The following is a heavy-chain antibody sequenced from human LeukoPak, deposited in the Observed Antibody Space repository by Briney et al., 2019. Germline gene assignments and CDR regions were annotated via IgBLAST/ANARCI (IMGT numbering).Heavy chain of an antibody. CDR1: GGSISNYY. CDR3: AREANYCSGGSCYSVMVDY. CDR2: IYTSGST. D-gene: IGHD2-15*01. V-gene: IGHV4-4*07. J-gene: IGHJ4*02. Sequence: PSETLSLTCTVSGGSISNYYWSWIRQPAGKGLEWIGRIYTSGSTNYNPSLESRVTMSVDTSKNQFSLKLSSVTAADTAVYYCAREANYCSGGSCYSVMVDYWGQGTLVTVSS.